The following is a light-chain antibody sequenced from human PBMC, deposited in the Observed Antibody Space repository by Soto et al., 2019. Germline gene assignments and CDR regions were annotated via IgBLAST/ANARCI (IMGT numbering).Light chain of an antibody. CDR2: WAS. J-gene: IGKJ2*01. CDR1: QSVLYSSNNKNY. CDR3: QHYYDVPYT. V-gene: IGKV4-1*01. Sequence: DIVMTQSPDSLAVSLGERATINCKSSQSVLYSSNNKNYLAWFQQKPGQPPKLLIYWASTRESGVPDRFSGSGSGTDFTLTVSSLQAEDVAVYYCQHYYDVPYTFGQGTKLEIE.